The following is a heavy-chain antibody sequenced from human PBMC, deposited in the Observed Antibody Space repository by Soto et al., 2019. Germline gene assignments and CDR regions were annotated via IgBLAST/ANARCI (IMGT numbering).Heavy chain of an antibody. Sequence: GGSLRLSCAVSGFTFSSYAMSWVRQAPGKGLEWVSGLTGGGDNTYYADSVKGRFTISRDNSKDTLWLQMNSLRAEDTAIYYCAKDTRGYNINWYFDYWGQGTPVTV. J-gene: IGHJ4*02. CDR1: GFTFSSYA. D-gene: IGHD1-20*01. V-gene: IGHV3-23*01. CDR2: LTGGGDNT. CDR3: AKDTRGYNINWYFDY.